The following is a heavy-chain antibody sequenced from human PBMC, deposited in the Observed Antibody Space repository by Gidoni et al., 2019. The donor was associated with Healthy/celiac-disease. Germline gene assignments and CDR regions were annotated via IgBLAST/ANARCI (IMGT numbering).Heavy chain of an antibody. J-gene: IGHJ6*02. CDR3: AKDLRVGATSFGMDV. D-gene: IGHD1-26*01. V-gene: IGHV3-23*01. Sequence: EVQLLESGGGWVQPGGSLRLSCAASGFTFSSYAMSWVRQAPGTGLEWVSAMSGSGGSTYYADSVKGRFTISRDNSKNTLYLQMNSLRAEDTAVYYCAKDLRVGATSFGMDVWGQGTTVTVSS. CDR2: MSGSGGST. CDR1: GFTFSSYA.